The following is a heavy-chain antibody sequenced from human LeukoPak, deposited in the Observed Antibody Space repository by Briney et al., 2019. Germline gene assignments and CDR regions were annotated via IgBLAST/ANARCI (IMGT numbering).Heavy chain of an antibody. CDR1: GYTFTSYD. J-gene: IGHJ2*01. CDR2: MNPNSGNT. D-gene: IGHD3-16*01. Sequence: GASVKVSCKASGYTFTSYDINWVRQATGQGLEWMGWMNPNSGNTGYAQKFQGRVTITRNTSISTAYMELSSLRSEDTAVYYCARRMGVNWYFDLWGRGTLVTVSS. V-gene: IGHV1-8*03. CDR3: ARRMGVNWYFDL.